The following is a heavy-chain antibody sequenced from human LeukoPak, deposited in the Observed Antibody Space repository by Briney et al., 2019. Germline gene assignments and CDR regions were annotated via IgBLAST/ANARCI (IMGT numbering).Heavy chain of an antibody. CDR2: INHSGST. CDR1: GGSFSGYY. Sequence: PSETLSLTCAVYGGSFSGYYWGWIRQSPGKGLEWIGEINHSGSTNFNPSLKSRVTISVDTSKNQFSLTLTSVTAADTAVYYCARHRVGYCSSTSCYGRKGFDYWGQGTLVTVSS. J-gene: IGHJ4*02. CDR3: ARHRVGYCSSTSCYGRKGFDY. D-gene: IGHD2-2*01. V-gene: IGHV4-34*01.